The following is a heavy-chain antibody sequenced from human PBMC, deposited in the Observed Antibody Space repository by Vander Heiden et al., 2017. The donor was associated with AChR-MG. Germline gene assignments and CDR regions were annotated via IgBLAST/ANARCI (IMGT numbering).Heavy chain of an antibody. CDR2: IIPIFGTA. D-gene: IGHD2-2*01. CDR3: AIWSVGVPAADY. Sequence: QVQLVQSGAEVKKPGSSVKVSCKASAGTFSSYAISWVRQAPGQGLEWMGGIIPIFGTANYAQKFQGRVTITADESTSTAYMELRSMRSEDTAVYYFAIWSVGVPAADYWGRVTLVTNSS. J-gene: IGHJ4*02. V-gene: IGHV1-69*01. CDR1: AGTFSSYA.